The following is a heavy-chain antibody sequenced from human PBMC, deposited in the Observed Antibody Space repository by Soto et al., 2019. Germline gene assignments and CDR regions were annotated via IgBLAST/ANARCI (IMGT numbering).Heavy chain of an antibody. Sequence: ASVKVSCKASGYTFTGYYMHWVRQAPGQGLEWMGWINPNSGGTNYAQKFQGWVTMTRDTSISTAYMELSRLRSDDTAVYYCAREGVVPAAQDYYGMDVWGPGTTVTVSS. CDR2: INPNSGGT. J-gene: IGHJ6*02. CDR1: GYTFTGYY. V-gene: IGHV1-2*04. D-gene: IGHD2-2*01. CDR3: AREGVVPAAQDYYGMDV.